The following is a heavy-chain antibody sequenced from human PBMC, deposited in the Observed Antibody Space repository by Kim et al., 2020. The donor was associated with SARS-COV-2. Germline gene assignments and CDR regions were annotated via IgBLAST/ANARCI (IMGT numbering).Heavy chain of an antibody. V-gene: IGHV1-69*06. CDR1: GDTFSSYA. Sequence: SVKVSCKASGDTFSSYAISWVRQAPGQGLEWMGGISAFNGTANYAQKFQGRVTITADKSTSTAYMELSSLRPDDTAVYYCARGGGNLDIIAGYYDMD. D-gene: IGHD3-9*01. CDR3: ARGGGNLDIIAGYYDMD. J-gene: IGHJ6*01. CDR2: ISAFNGTA.